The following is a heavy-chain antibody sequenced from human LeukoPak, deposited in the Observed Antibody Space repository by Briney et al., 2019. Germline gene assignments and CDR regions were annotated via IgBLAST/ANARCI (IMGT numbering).Heavy chain of an antibody. CDR1: GYSFNRYW. D-gene: IGHD5-24*01. J-gene: IGHJ4*02. CDR3: ARQDGRALYYFDY. Sequence: GESLKISCKGSGYSFNRYWIGWVRQMPGKGLEWMGIIYPGDSDTRYSPSFQGQVTISADKSTSTAYLQWSSLKASDTAMYYCARQDGRALYYFDYWGQGTLVTVSS. V-gene: IGHV5-51*01. CDR2: IYPGDSDT.